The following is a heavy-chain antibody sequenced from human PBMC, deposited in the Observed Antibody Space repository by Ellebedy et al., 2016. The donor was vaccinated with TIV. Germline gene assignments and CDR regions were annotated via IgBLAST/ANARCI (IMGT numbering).Heavy chain of an antibody. CDR1: GFTVSSNY. D-gene: IGHD2-21*02. CDR3: VRSIRVVTAGVYDAFYI. Sequence: PGGSLRLSCAASGFTVSSNYMSWVRQAPGKGLEWVSVIYSGGGTYYADSMKGRFTISRDNSKNTLYLQMNSLRAEDTAVYYCVRSIRVVTAGVYDAFYIWGQGTMVTVSS. V-gene: IGHV3-53*01. J-gene: IGHJ3*02. CDR2: IYSGGGT.